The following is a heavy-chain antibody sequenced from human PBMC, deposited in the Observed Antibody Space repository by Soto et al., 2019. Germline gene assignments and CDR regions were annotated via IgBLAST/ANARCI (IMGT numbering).Heavy chain of an antibody. V-gene: IGHV4-31*03. D-gene: IGHD3-10*01. CDR2: IYYSGST. CDR1: GGSMRRGDYY. CDR3: AREERLVRGVRSYYYGLDV. Sequence: SDALSVNCSVTGGSMRRGDYYRNWIRKHPGKGLEWIGNIYYSGSTNYNPSLKSRVIISVDTSKKQFSLNVYSVTAADTAVYYCAREERLVRGVRSYYYGLDVWGQGTTVT. J-gene: IGHJ6*02.